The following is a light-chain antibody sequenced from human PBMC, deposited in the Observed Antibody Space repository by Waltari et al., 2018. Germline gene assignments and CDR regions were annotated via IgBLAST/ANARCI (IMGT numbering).Light chain of an antibody. CDR1: QRVGSSS. J-gene: IGKJ1*01. V-gene: IGKV3-20*01. CDR3: QQHGTLPAT. CDR2: RAS. Sequence: EIVLTQSQGTASLSPGDRVPLSCGASQRVGSSSLAWYHQKPGRAPRLVIYRASRSATGVPDRFSGSGSGTGCSLTISRMEPEDCAVYYCQQHGTLPATFGQGTKVEIK.